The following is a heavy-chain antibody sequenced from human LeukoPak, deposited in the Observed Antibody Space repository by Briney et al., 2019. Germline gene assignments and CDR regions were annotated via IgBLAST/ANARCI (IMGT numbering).Heavy chain of an antibody. D-gene: IGHD1-1*01. Sequence: ASVKVSCKVSGYTLTELSMHWLRQAPGKGLEWMGGFDPEDGETIYAQKFQGRVTMTEDTSTDTAYMELSSLRSEDTAVYYCATSLHGMSEGPSALNWFDPWGQGTLVTVSS. V-gene: IGHV1-24*01. J-gene: IGHJ5*02. CDR1: GYTLTELS. CDR3: ATSLHGMSEGPSALNWFDP. CDR2: FDPEDGET.